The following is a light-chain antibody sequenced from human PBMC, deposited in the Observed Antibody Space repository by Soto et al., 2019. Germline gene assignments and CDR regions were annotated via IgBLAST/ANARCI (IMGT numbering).Light chain of an antibody. CDR1: SSNIENNL. CDR2: DNN. CDR3: GTWDSGLSAGV. V-gene: IGLV1-51*01. J-gene: IGLJ2*01. Sequence: QSVLTQPPSVSAAPGQKVTISCSGSSSNIENNLVSWYQQLPGTIPKLLIHDNNKRPSGIPDRFSGAKSGTSATLGITGLQAGDEADYYCGTWDSGLSAGVFGGGTKLTVL.